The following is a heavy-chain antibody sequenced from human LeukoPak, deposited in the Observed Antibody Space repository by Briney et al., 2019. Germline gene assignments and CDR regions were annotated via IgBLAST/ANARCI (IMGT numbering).Heavy chain of an antibody. CDR1: GGTFSSYA. J-gene: IGHJ3*02. Sequence: ASVKVSCKASGGTFSSYAISWVRQAPGQGLEWMGGIIPIFGTANYAQKFQGRVTITADESTSTAYMELSSLRSEDTAVYYCARSGVPAARRGIALEIWAQGKMVTVSS. V-gene: IGHV1-69*01. CDR3: ARSGVPAARRGIALEI. CDR2: IIPIFGTA. D-gene: IGHD2-2*01.